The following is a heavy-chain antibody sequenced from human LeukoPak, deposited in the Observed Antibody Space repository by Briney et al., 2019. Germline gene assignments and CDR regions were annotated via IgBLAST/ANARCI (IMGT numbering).Heavy chain of an antibody. V-gene: IGHV4-4*02. Sequence: SETLSLTCAVSGGSISSSNWWSWVRQPPGKGLEWIGEIYHSGSTNYNPSLKSRVTISVDTSKNQFSLKLSSVTAADTAVYYCARRRVLLWFGEYYFDYWGQGTLVTVSS. CDR2: IYHSGST. CDR3: ARRRVLLWFGEYYFDY. CDR1: GGSISSSNW. J-gene: IGHJ4*02. D-gene: IGHD3-10*01.